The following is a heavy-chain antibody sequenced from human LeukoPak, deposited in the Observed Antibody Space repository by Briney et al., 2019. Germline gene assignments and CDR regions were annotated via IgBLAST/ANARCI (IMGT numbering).Heavy chain of an antibody. CDR1: GFTFSSYS. CDR2: ISSSSSYI. V-gene: IGHV3-21*01. J-gene: IGHJ4*02. CDR3: ASPAEAAAGGFDY. D-gene: IGHD6-13*01. Sequence: GGSLRLSCAASGFTFSSYSMNWVRQAPGKGLEWVSSISSSSSYIYYADSVKGRFTISRDNAKNSLYLQMNSLRAEDTAVYYCASPAEAAAGGFDYWGQGTLVTVSS.